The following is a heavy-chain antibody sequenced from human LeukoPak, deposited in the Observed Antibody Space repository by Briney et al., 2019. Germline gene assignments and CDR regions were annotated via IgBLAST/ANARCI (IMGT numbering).Heavy chain of an antibody. CDR2: IYDSGST. CDR1: DGSISSYY. V-gene: IGHV4-59*01. J-gene: IGHJ3*02. D-gene: IGHD3-22*01. Sequence: SETLSLTCTVSDGSISSYYWSWIRQPPGKGLEWIGYIYDSGSTNYNPPLKSRVTISVDTSKNQFSLKLSSVTAADTAVYYCACLTTADAFDIWGQGTMVTVSS. CDR3: ACLTTADAFDI.